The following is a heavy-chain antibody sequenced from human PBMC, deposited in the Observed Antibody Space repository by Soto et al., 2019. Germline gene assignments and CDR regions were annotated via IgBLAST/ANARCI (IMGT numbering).Heavy chain of an antibody. D-gene: IGHD6-13*01. CDR1: GYTFTSYG. CDR2: ISAYNGNT. V-gene: IGHV1-18*01. J-gene: IGHJ3*02. CDR3: ARDLGYSISWLPRGAFYI. Sequence: QVRLVQSGAEVKKPGASVKVSCKASGYTFTSYGISWVRQAPGQGLEWMGWISAYNGNTNYEQKLQGRVTMNTDTSTSTAYMELRSLRSDDTAVYYCARDLGYSISWLPRGAFYIWRQGTMVTVSS.